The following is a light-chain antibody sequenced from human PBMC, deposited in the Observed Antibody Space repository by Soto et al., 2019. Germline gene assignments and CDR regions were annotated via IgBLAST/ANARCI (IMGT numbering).Light chain of an antibody. Sequence: DIVMTQSPDSLAVSLGERATINCKSSQSVLYSSNNKIYLAWYQQKPGQPPKLLIYWASTRESGVPDRFSGSGSGRDFTLTISSLQAEDVAVYYCQQYFRPWTFGQGTKVEIK. CDR2: WAS. CDR3: QQYFRPWT. J-gene: IGKJ1*01. CDR1: QSVLYSSNNKIY. V-gene: IGKV4-1*01.